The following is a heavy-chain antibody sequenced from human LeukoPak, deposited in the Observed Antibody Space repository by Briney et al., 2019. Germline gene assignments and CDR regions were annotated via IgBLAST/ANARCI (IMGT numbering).Heavy chain of an antibody. J-gene: IGHJ6*03. Sequence: SETLSLTCTVSGGSISSYYWSWIRQPPGTGLEWIGYIYYSGSTNYNPSLKSRVTISVDTSKNQFSLKLSSVTAADTAVYYCARVRDGYNYYYYYYMDVWGKGTTVTVSS. D-gene: IGHD5-24*01. CDR2: IYYSGST. V-gene: IGHV4-59*01. CDR1: GGSISSYY. CDR3: ARVRDGYNYYYYYYMDV.